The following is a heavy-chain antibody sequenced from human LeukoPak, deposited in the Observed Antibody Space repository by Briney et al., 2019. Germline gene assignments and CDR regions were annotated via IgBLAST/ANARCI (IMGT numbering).Heavy chain of an antibody. CDR3: ARDPGGYSSGGELDV. CDR2: ISSSSSYI. J-gene: IGHJ6*04. Sequence: GGSLRLSCAASGFTFSRFSMNWVRRAPGKGLEWVSSISSSSSYIYYADSVKGRFTISRDNAKNSVYLQMNSLRVEDMAVYYCARDPGGYSSGGELDVWGKGTTVTVSS. V-gene: IGHV3-21*01. CDR1: GFTFSRFS. D-gene: IGHD6-19*01.